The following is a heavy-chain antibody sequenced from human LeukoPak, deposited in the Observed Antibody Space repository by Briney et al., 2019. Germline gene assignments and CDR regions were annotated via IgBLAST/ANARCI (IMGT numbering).Heavy chain of an antibody. CDR2: IYYSGST. CDR3: AREGSSGSFDY. D-gene: IGHD3-10*01. J-gene: IGHJ4*02. V-gene: IGHV4-30-4*01. Sequence: SEILSLTCTVSGGSISSGDYYWSWIRQPPGKGLEWIGYIYYSGSTYYNPSLKSRVTISVDTSKNQFSLKLSSVTAADTAVYYCAREGSSGSFDYWGQGTLVTVSS. CDR1: GGSISSGDYY.